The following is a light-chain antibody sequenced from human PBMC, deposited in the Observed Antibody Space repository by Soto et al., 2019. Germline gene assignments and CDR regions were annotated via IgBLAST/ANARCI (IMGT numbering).Light chain of an antibody. CDR2: DVS. V-gene: IGLV2-14*01. CDR3: SSYTSSSTVV. Sequence: QSALTQPASVSVSPGQSITISCTGTSSDVGGSNYVSWYQQHPGKAPKLMIYDVSNRPSGVSNRFSGSKSGNTASLTISGLQAEDEADYYCSSYTSSSTVVFGGGTKVTVL. CDR1: SSDVGGSNY. J-gene: IGLJ2*01.